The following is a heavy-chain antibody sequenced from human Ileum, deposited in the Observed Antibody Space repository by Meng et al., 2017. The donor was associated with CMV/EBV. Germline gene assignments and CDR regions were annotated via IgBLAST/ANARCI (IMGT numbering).Heavy chain of an antibody. Sequence: LRLSCAVFGGSLSDYYWTWIRQSPGKGLEWIGEISHSGGTNYTPSLKSRVTIPVDTSKNQFSLKLSSVTAADAAIYYCARVKTVTLNYYYFYTMDVWGQGTTVTVSS. CDR3: ARVKTVTLNYYYFYTMDV. J-gene: IGHJ6*02. CDR2: ISHSGGT. CDR1: GGSLSDYY. V-gene: IGHV4-34*01. D-gene: IGHD4-11*01.